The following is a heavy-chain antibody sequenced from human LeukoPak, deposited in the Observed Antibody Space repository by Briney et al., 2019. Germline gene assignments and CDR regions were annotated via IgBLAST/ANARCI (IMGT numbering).Heavy chain of an antibody. CDR2: IIPIFGTA. CDR3: ARSIRGYSGYGPPKYYFDY. CDR1: GGTFSSYA. Sequence: SVKVSCTASGGTFSSYAISWVRQAPGQGLEWMGGIIPIFGTANYAQKFQGRVTITTDESTSTAYMELSSLRSEDTAVYYCARSIRGYSGYGPPKYYFDYWGQGTLVTVSS. V-gene: IGHV1-69*05. J-gene: IGHJ4*02. D-gene: IGHD5-12*01.